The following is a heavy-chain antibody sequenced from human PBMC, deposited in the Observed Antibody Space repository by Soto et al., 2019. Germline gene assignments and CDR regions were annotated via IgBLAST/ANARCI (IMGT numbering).Heavy chain of an antibody. Sequence: GGSLRLSCAASGFTFSSYAMSWVRQAPGKGLEWVSAISGSGGTTYYADSVKGRFTVSRDNSKNTIYLQMNSLRAEDTAVYYCASDSGAYYYESSVLFFDYWGQGALVTVSS. CDR2: ISGSGGTT. V-gene: IGHV3-23*01. CDR3: ASDSGAYYYESSVLFFDY. J-gene: IGHJ4*02. CDR1: GFTFSSYA. D-gene: IGHD3-22*01.